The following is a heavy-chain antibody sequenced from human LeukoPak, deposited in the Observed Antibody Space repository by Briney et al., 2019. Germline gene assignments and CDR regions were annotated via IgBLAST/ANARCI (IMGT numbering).Heavy chain of an antibody. J-gene: IGHJ6*03. CDR3: ATRKCSISACRASSYRCMDD. Sequence: GRSLRLSCTASGFTFGDYAMNWVRQAPGKGLEWVSYISSSSSTIYYADSVKGRFTISRDNAKNSLYLQMNSLRVEDTAIYYCATRKCSISACRASSYRCMDDWGKGTTVTVSS. V-gene: IGHV3-48*03. CDR1: GFTFGDYA. D-gene: IGHD2-2*01. CDR2: ISSSSSTI.